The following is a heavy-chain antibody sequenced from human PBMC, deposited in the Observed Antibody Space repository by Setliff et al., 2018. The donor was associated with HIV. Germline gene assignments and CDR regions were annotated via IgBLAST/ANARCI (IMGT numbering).Heavy chain of an antibody. CDR2: ISTGSDVT. V-gene: IGHV3-11*03. D-gene: IGHD6-19*01. J-gene: IGHJ4*02. CDR1: GFTFSNYY. CDR3: VKSASWDLRGWLH. Sequence: GGSLRLSCAASGFTFSNYYMNWIRQAPGKGLEWISYISTGSDVTRYADSVKGRFTISRDNAKNSLYLQMNSLRAEDSAVYYCVKSASWDLRGWLHWGQGTPVTVSS.